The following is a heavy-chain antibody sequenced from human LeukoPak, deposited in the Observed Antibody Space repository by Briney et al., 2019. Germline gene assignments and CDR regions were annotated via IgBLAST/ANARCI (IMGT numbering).Heavy chain of an antibody. CDR3: ARGREFHRRSFDS. CDR1: GYSFANDW. CDR2: IYPGDSDT. Sequence: GESLKISCQASGYSFANDWIAWVRQMPGKGLEWIGNIYPGDSDTRYSPSFQGQVTISADKSTNTAYLQWSRLKASDTAMYYCARGREFHRRSFDSWGQGTLFTVSS. V-gene: IGHV5-51*01. J-gene: IGHJ4*02. D-gene: IGHD3-10*01.